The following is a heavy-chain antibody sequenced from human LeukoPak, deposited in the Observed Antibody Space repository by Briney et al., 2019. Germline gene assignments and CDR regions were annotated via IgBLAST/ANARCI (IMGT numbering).Heavy chain of an antibody. D-gene: IGHD6-13*01. CDR1: EFTFSSYA. Sequence: PGGSLRLSCAASEFTFSSYAMHWVRQAPGKGLEWVAVISYDGSNKYYADSVKGRFTISRDNSKNTLYLQMNSLRAEDTAVYYCARVQPAAGIRWGQGTLVTVSS. J-gene: IGHJ4*02. CDR3: ARVQPAAGIR. V-gene: IGHV3-30-3*01. CDR2: ISYDGSNK.